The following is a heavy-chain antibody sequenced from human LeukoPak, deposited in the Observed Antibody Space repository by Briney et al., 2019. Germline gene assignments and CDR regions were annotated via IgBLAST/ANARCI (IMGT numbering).Heavy chain of an antibody. J-gene: IGHJ4*02. V-gene: IGHV3-23*01. CDR1: GFSFDDYA. CDR3: ASFHYYGSGAYYLSY. Sequence: GGSLRLSCATSGFSFDDYAMTWVRQAPGKGLEWVSDIGDSGATTYYADSVKGRFTISRDNSKNTLYLQMSSLRAEDTAVYFCASFHYYGSGAYYLSYWGQGTLVTVSS. D-gene: IGHD3-10*01. CDR2: IGDSGATT.